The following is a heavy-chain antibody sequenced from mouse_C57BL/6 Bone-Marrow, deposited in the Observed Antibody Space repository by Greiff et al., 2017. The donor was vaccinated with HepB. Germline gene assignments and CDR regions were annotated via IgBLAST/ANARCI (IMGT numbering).Heavy chain of an antibody. CDR3: ARPLAMGYAMDY. J-gene: IGHJ4*01. CDR1: GFTFSAYY. CDR2: ISNGGGST. Sequence: EVKLVESGGGLVQPGGSLKLSCAASGFTFSAYYMSWVRPTPEKRLEWVAYISNGGGSTYYPDTVKGRFTISRDNAKNTLYLQMSRLKSEDTAMYYCARPLAMGYAMDYWGQGTSVTVSS. V-gene: IGHV5-12*01. D-gene: IGHD1-1*02.